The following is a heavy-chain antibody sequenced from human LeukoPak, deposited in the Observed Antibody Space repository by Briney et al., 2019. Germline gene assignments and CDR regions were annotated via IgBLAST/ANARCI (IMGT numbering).Heavy chain of an antibody. Sequence: GGSLRLSCEGSGFSFSSYWMTWVRQSPGKGPEWVANIKQDESERYTVDSVKGRFTISRDNAKNSVYLHMNSLRVEDTALYYCARGAPRGSQGWFDPWGQGTLVTVSS. CDR3: ARGAPRGSQGWFDP. D-gene: IGHD1-26*01. CDR1: GFSFSSYW. CDR2: IKQDESER. V-gene: IGHV3-7*03. J-gene: IGHJ5*02.